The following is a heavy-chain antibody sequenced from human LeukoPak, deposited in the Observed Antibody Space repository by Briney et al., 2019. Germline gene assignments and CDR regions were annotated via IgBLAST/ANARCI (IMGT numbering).Heavy chain of an antibody. D-gene: IGHD6-13*01. CDR1: GLTVSSNH. CDR3: ARDHAAAGGGLDY. CDR2: IYTGGIT. J-gene: IGHJ4*02. Sequence: PGGSLRLSCAASGLTVSSNHMAWVRQAPGKGLEWVSVIYTGGITYYADSVQGRFTISRDNSKNTLYLQMNSLGVEDTALYYCARDHAAAGGGLDYWGQGTQVIVSS. V-gene: IGHV3-53*01.